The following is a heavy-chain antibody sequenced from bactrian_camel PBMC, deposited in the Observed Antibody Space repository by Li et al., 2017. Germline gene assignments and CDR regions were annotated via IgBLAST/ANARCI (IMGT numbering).Heavy chain of an antibody. V-gene: IGHV3S1*01. CDR3: VNGASDVGYNY. J-gene: IGHJ4*01. CDR2: INSGGGTT. Sequence: QLVESGGGLVQPGGSLRLSCAASGFTFSSYWMYWVRQAPGKGLEWVSAINSGGGTTYYADSEKGRFTISRDNAKNTLYLQLNSLKTEDTAMYYCVNGASDVGYNYWGQGTQVTVS. CDR1: GFTFSSYW. D-gene: IGHD5*01.